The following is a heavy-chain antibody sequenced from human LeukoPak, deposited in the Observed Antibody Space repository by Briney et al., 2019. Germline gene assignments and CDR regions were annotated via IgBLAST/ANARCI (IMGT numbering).Heavy chain of an antibody. Sequence: GGSLRLSCAASGFTFSSYAMSWVRQAPGKGLEWVSAISGSGGSTYYVDSVKGRFTISRDNSKNTLYLQMNSLRAEDTAVYYCAKGPGSGWYYYYYYMDVWAKGPRSPSP. J-gene: IGHJ6*03. CDR3: AKGPGSGWYYYYYYMDV. D-gene: IGHD6-19*01. V-gene: IGHV3-23*01. CDR1: GFTFSSYA. CDR2: ISGSGGST.